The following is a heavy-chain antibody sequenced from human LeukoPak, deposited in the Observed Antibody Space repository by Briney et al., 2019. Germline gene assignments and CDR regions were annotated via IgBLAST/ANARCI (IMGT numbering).Heavy chain of an antibody. D-gene: IGHD5-24*01. CDR2: ISSSSSTI. Sequence: QPGGSLRLSCAASGFTLSSYSMNWVRQAPGKGLEWVSFISSSSSTIYYADSVKGRFTISRDNAKNSLYLQMNSLRAEDTAVYYCARVEMATGFDYWGQGTLVTVSS. CDR3: ARVEMATGFDY. CDR1: GFTLSSYS. J-gene: IGHJ4*02. V-gene: IGHV3-48*04.